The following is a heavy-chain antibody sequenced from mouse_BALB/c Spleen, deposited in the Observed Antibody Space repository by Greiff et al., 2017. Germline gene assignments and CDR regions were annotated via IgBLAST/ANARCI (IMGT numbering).Heavy chain of an antibody. D-gene: IGHD1-1*01. Sequence: EVKLQQSGAELVKPGASVKLSCTASGFNIKDTYMHWVKQRPEQGLEWIGRIDPANGNTKYDPKFQGKATITADTSSNTAYLQLSSLTSEDTAVYYCATRYYGSSYDAMDYWGQGTSVTVSS. CDR2: IDPANGNT. CDR3: ATRYYGSSYDAMDY. J-gene: IGHJ4*01. V-gene: IGHV14-3*02. CDR1: GFNIKDTY.